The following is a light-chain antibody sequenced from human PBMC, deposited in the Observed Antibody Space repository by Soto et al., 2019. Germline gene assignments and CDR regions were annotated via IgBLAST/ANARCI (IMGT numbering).Light chain of an antibody. CDR3: LQYKNYWT. CDR1: QSISSW. Sequence: DIQMTQSPSTLSASVGDRVTITCRASQSISSWLAWYQQKPGKAPKVLIYDASSLESGVPSRFSGSGSGTEFTLTIRSLQPDDFATYYCLQYKNYWTFGQGTKVEIK. J-gene: IGKJ1*01. CDR2: DAS. V-gene: IGKV1-5*01.